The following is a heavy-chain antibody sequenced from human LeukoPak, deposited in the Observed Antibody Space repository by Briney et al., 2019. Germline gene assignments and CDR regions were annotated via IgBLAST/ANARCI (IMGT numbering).Heavy chain of an antibody. CDR3: ARETYYAYDI. CDR1: GFTFGTYS. D-gene: IGHD3-10*01. J-gene: IGHJ3*02. V-gene: IGHV3-48*01. Sequence: GGSLRLSCAASGFTFGTYSMNWVRQAPGKGLEWVSYISSGSNTIDYADSVKGRFTISRDNAKNSLYLQMNSLRAEDTAVYYCARETYYAYDIWGQGTMVTVSS. CDR2: ISSGSNTI.